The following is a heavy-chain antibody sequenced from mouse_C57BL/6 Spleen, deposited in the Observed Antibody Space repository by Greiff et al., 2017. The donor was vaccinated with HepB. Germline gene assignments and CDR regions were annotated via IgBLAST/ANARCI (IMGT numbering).Heavy chain of an antibody. V-gene: IGHV3-1*01. J-gene: IGHJ3*01. CDR3: ARDSVEAPFAY. CDR2: ISYSGST. Sequence: ESGPGMVKPSQSLSLTCTVTGYSITSGYDWHWIRHFPGNKLEWMGYISYSGSTNYNPSLKSRISITHDTSKNHFFLKLNSVTTEDTATYYCARDSVEAPFAYWGQGTLVTVSA. CDR1: GYSITSGYD. D-gene: IGHD1-1*01.